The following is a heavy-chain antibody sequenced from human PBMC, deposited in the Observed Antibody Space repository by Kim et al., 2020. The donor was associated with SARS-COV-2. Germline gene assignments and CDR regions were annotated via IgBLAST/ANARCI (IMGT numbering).Heavy chain of an antibody. CDR1: GFTFRTYW. D-gene: IGHD3-22*01. Sequence: GGSLRLSCAASGFTFRTYWMHWVRQAPGKGLVWVSRTNGDGSTTNYADSVKGRCTISRDNAKNTRYLQLNSPRAEDTAIYYCARRYYDSRGYYYFDSWGQGPLVSVSS. CDR3: ARRYYDSRGYYYFDS. V-gene: IGHV3-74*01. J-gene: IGHJ4*02. CDR2: TNGDGSTT.